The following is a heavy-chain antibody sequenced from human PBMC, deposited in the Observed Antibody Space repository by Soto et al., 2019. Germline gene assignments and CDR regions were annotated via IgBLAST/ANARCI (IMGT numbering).Heavy chain of an antibody. CDR2: TYYRSKWYN. CDR1: EDSVSSNSAA. J-gene: IGHJ4*02. V-gene: IGHV6-1*01. D-gene: IGHD3-22*01. CDR3: VREGYDMSSDYSSFDK. Sequence: PSQTLSLTCAISEDSVSSNSAAWNWIRQSPSRGLEWLGRTYYRSKWYNDYAVSVKSRITINPDTSKNQFSLQLNSVTPEDTAVYYCVREGYDMSSDYSSFDKWGQVTLSTVSS.